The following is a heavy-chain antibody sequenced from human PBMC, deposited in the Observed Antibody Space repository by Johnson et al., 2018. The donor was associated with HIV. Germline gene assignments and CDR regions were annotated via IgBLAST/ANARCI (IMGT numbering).Heavy chain of an antibody. CDR3: TTGQLGGASDI. J-gene: IGHJ3*02. CDR2: IKRQIDGGTT. V-gene: IGHV3-15*01. CDR1: GFTFSYAW. Sequence: VQLVESGGGLVKPGGSLRLSCAASGFTFSYAWMNWVRQAPGRGLEWVGRIKRQIDGGTTDYATPVKGRFTISRDNSKNTLYLQINSLKIEDTAVYYCTTGQLGGASDIWGQGTMVTVSS. D-gene: IGHD6-13*01.